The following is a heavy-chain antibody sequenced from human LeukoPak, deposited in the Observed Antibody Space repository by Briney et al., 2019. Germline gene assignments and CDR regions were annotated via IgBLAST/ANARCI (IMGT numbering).Heavy chain of an antibody. J-gene: IGHJ5*02. D-gene: IGHD6-13*01. Sequence: SETLSLTCTVSGGSISGYYWSWIRQPPGTGLVWIGYIYYSGSTNYNPSLKSRVTISVDTSKNQFSLKLSSVTAADTAVYYCARGCSAGTPHNWFDPWGQGTLVTVSS. V-gene: IGHV4-59*01. CDR2: IYYSGST. CDR1: GGSISGYY. CDR3: ARGCSAGTPHNWFDP.